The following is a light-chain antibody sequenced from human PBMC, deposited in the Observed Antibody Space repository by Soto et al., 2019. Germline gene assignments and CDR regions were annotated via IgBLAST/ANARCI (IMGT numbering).Light chain of an antibody. CDR2: STN. CDR3: VLYMGSGIWV. J-gene: IGLJ3*02. V-gene: IGLV8-61*01. Sequence: QTVVTQEPSISVSPGGTVTLTCGLSSGSVSAYDYPSWFQQTPGRAPRTLIYSTNSRSSGVPDRFSGSILGGKAALTIPGARADDESDYYCVLYMGSGIWVFGGGTKVTVL. CDR1: SGSVSAYDY.